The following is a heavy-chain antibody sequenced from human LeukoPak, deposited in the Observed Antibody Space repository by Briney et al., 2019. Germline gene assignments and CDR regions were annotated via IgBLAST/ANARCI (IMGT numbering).Heavy chain of an antibody. CDR2: IYYSGST. CDR1: GGSISSYN. D-gene: IGHD5-12*01. Sequence: SETLSLTCTVSGGSISSYNWSWIRQPPGKGLEWIGYIYYSGSTNYNPSLKSRVTISVDTSKNQFSLKLSSVTAADTAVYYCATHSGYDYKTFDYWGQGTLVTVSS. J-gene: IGHJ4*02. V-gene: IGHV4-59*08. CDR3: ATHSGYDYKTFDY.